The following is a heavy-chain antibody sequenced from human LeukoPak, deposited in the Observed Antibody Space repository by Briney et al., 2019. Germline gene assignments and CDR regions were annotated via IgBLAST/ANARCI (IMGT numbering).Heavy chain of an antibody. J-gene: IGHJ4*02. CDR2: INPNSGGT. CDR3: AREGDIVATIDAAAVTFFDY. Sequence: GASVKVSCKASGYTFTGYYMHWVRQAPGQGLEWMGWINPNSGGTNYAQKFQGGVTMTRDTSISTAYMELSRLRSDDTAVYYCAREGDIVATIDAAAVTFFDYWGQGTLVTVSS. V-gene: IGHV1-2*02. D-gene: IGHD5-12*01. CDR1: GYTFTGYY.